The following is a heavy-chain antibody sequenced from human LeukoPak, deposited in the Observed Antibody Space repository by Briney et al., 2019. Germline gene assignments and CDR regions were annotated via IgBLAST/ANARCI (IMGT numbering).Heavy chain of an antibody. D-gene: IGHD2-15*01. CDR2: INWNGGST. CDR1: GFTFSSYA. J-gene: IGHJ4*02. Sequence: PGGSLRLSCAASGFTFSSYAMSWVRQAPGKGLEWVSGINWNGGSTGYADSVKGRFTISRDNAKNSLYLQMNSLRAEDTALYYCAKEGGGALYYFDYWGQGTLVTVSS. CDR3: AKEGGGALYYFDY. V-gene: IGHV3-20*04.